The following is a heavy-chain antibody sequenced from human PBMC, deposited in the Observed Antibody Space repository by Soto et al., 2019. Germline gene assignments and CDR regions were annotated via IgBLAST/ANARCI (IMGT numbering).Heavy chain of an antibody. CDR1: GFTFSGSA. CDR2: IRSKANRYAT. D-gene: IGHD1-1*01. Sequence: EVQLVESGGGLVQPGGSLKLSCAASGFTFSGSAMHWVRQASGKGLEWVGRIRSKANRYATAYAAPVKGRFTISRDDSKNTAYLQMNRLKTEDTAVYYCTRLRGSAPLDYWGQGTLVTVSS. CDR3: TRLRGSAPLDY. V-gene: IGHV3-73*02. J-gene: IGHJ4*02.